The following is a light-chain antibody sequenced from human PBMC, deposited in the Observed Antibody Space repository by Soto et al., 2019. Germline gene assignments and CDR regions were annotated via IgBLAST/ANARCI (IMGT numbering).Light chain of an antibody. Sequence: QPVLTQSPSASASLGASVKLTCTLSSGHSSYAFAWHQQQPEKGPRYLMKLNSDGSHSKGDGIPDRFSGSSSGAERYLTISSLQSEDEADYYCQTWGTGSWVFGGGTKLTVL. CDR3: QTWGTGSWV. CDR2: LNSDGSH. J-gene: IGLJ3*02. CDR1: SGHSSYA. V-gene: IGLV4-69*01.